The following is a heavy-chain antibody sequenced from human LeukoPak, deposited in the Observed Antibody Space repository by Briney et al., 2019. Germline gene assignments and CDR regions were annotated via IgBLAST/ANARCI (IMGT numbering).Heavy chain of an antibody. D-gene: IGHD3-10*01. CDR3: ASVSALGDGSGSYYYYYMDV. V-gene: IGHV1-18*01. Sequence: ASVKVSCKASGYTFTNYGVTWVRQAPGQGLEWMGWISAYNGNTNYAQKLQGRVTMTTDTSTSTAYMELRSLRSDDTAVYYCASVSALGDGSGSYYYYYMDVWGKGTTVTVFS. CDR1: GYTFTNYG. J-gene: IGHJ6*03. CDR2: ISAYNGNT.